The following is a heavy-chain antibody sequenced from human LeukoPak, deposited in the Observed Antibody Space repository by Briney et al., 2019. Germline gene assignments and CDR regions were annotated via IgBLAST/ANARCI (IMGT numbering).Heavy chain of an antibody. CDR2: ISSSSSTI. CDR3: ARARTVYYYDSSGPFDY. Sequence: GGSLRLSCAASGFTFSSYGMNWVRQAPGKGLEWASYISSSSSTIYYTDSVKGRFTISRDNAKNSLYLQMNSLRAEDTAVYYCARARTVYYYDSSGPFDYWGQGTLVTVSS. CDR1: GFTFSSYG. J-gene: IGHJ4*02. D-gene: IGHD3-22*01. V-gene: IGHV3-48*01.